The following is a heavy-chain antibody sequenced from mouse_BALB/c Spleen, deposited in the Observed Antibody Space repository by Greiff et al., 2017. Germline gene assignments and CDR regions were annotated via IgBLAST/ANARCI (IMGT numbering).Heavy chain of an antibody. V-gene: IGHV1-69*02. J-gene: IGHJ2*01. CDR3: ARGITTHGYFDY. D-gene: IGHD5-5*01. CDR2: IDPSDSYT. Sequence: QVQLKQPGAELVKPGASVKLSCKASGYTFTSYWMHWVKQRPGQGLEWIGEIDPSDSYTNYNQKFKGKATLTVDKSSSTAYMQLSSLTSEDSAVYYCARGITTHGYFDYWGQGTTLTVSS. CDR1: GYTFTSYW.